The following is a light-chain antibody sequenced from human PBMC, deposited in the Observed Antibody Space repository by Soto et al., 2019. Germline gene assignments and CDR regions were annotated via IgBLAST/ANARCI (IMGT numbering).Light chain of an antibody. J-gene: IGKJ5*01. CDR1: RSINSN. CDR2: GAS. CDR3: QHYDSLPIT. Sequence: DIVMTQSPVTLSVSPGERITLSCRASRSINSNLAWYQQKPGQAPRLLFYGASVRATGIPDRFSGSGSGTDFTLTISRLEPEDFAVFYCQHYDSLPITFGQGTRLEIK. V-gene: IGKV3-20*01.